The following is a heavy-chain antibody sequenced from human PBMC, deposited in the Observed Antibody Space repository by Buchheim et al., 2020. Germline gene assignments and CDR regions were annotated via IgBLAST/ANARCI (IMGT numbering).Heavy chain of an antibody. D-gene: IGHD2-2*01. J-gene: IGHJ4*02. CDR3: VRGSGYCSSTKCYLFDY. V-gene: IGHV5-51*01. CDR1: GYSFTDYW. CDR2: IYPRDSDM. Sequence: EVQLVQSGAEVKKPGESLKISCKGSGYSFTDYWIGWVRQMPGKGLEWMGMIYPRDSDMRYSPSFQGQVTILSDKPISSAYLQWSSLKASDTAMYYCVRGSGYCSSTKCYLFDYWGQGTL.